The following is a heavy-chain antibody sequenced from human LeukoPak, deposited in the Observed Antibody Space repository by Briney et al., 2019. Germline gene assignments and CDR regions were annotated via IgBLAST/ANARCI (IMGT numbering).Heavy chain of an antibody. D-gene: IGHD2-8*02. CDR3: VRLRRNSDPGGFYYYYDY. J-gene: IGHJ4*02. Sequence: PGGSLRLSCAASGYTFSRFSINWVRQAPGKGLEWVSSISVSSNYIYYSDSVRGRFSISRDDATDSLYLQMNSLRAEDTAVYYCVRLRRNSDPGGFYYYYDYWGQGTLVTVSS. CDR1: GYTFSRFS. CDR2: ISVSSNYI. V-gene: IGHV3-21*01.